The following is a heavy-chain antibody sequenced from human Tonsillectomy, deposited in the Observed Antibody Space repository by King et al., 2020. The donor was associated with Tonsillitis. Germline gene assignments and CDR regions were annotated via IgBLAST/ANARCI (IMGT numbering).Heavy chain of an antibody. CDR2: IIIISSYI. CDR1: GFTFSSYI. J-gene: IGHJ4*02. D-gene: IGHD4-11*01. V-gene: IGHV3-21*01. Sequence: VQLVESGGGLVKPGGSLRLSCAASGFTFSSYIINWVRPAPGKGLGWGSSIIIISSYIYYAYSVKGRFTISRDNAKNSLYLQMNSLRAEDTAVYYCARARRDYHFDYWGQGTLVTVSS. CDR3: ARARRDYHFDY.